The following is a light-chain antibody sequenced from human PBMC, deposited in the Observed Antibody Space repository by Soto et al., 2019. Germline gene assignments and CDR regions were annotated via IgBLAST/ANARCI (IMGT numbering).Light chain of an antibody. Sequence: EVVLTQSPGTLPLSPGERATLSCRASQSVSSSYLAWYQQKPGQAPRLLIYSTSNRATGIPDRFSGSGSGTDFTLTISGLEPEDFAVYYCPQYGSSQTFGQGTKVDNK. J-gene: IGKJ1*01. CDR3: PQYGSSQT. CDR1: QSVSSSY. CDR2: STS. V-gene: IGKV3-20*01.